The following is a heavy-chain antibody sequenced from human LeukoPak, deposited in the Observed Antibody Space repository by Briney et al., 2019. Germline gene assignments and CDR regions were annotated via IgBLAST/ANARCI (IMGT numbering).Heavy chain of an antibody. CDR1: GYTFTSYG. Sequence: ASVKVSFKASGYTFTSYGISWVRQAPGQGLEWMGWISAYNGNTNYAQKLQGRVTMTTGTSTSTAYMELRSLRSDDTAVYYCAREENCSGGSCYFDYWGQGTLVTVSS. J-gene: IGHJ4*02. V-gene: IGHV1-18*01. CDR3: AREENCSGGSCYFDY. CDR2: ISAYNGNT. D-gene: IGHD2-15*01.